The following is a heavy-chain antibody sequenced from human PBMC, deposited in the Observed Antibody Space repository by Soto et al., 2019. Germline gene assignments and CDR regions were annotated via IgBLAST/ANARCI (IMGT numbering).Heavy chain of an antibody. CDR3: ARVTIGDYDRAFDI. V-gene: IGHV4-59*01. CDR2: IYYSGST. CDR1: GGSISSYY. Sequence: TLSLTCTVSGGSISSYYWSWIRQPPGKGLEWIGYIYYSGSTNYNPSLKSRVTISVDTSKNQFSLKLSSVTAADTAVYYCARVTIGDYDRAFDIWGQGTMVTVSS. J-gene: IGHJ3*02. D-gene: IGHD3-22*01.